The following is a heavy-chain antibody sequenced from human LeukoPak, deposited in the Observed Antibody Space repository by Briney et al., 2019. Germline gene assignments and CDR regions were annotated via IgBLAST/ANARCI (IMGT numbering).Heavy chain of an antibody. J-gene: IGHJ3*02. Sequence: SETLSLTCTVSGGSISSYYWTWIRQPPGKGLEWIGYIYNSGSTNYNPSLRSRVTISVDASKNQFSLKLNSVTAADTAVYYCARRNILTEGEAFDIWGQGTLVTVSS. CDR1: GGSISSYY. D-gene: IGHD3-9*01. CDR2: IYNSGST. V-gene: IGHV4-59*08. CDR3: ARRNILTEGEAFDI.